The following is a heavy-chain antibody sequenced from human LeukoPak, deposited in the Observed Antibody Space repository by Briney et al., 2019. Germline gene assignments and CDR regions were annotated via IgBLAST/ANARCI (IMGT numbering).Heavy chain of an antibody. D-gene: IGHD3-3*01. V-gene: IGHV5-51*01. J-gene: IGHJ3*02. Sequence: GESLQISCKGSGYSFTSYWIGWVRQMPGKGLEWMGIIYPGDSDTRYCPSFQGQVTISADKSISTAYLQWSSLKASDTAMHYCARLLDSGYYSGAFDIWGQGTMVTVS. CDR3: ARLLDSGYYSGAFDI. CDR2: IYPGDSDT. CDR1: GYSFTSYW.